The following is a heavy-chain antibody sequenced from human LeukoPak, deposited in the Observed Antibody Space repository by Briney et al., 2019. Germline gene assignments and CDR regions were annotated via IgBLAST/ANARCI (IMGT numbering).Heavy chain of an antibody. CDR3: ARVQIAARSFGY. Sequence: PGGSLRLSCAASGFTVSSNYMSWVRQGPGKGLEWVSVIYSGGSTYYADSVKGRFTISRDNSKNTLYLQVNSLRAEDTAVYHCARVQIAARSFGYWGQGTLVTVSS. CDR1: GFTVSSNY. V-gene: IGHV3-66*01. J-gene: IGHJ4*02. D-gene: IGHD6-6*01. CDR2: IYSGGST.